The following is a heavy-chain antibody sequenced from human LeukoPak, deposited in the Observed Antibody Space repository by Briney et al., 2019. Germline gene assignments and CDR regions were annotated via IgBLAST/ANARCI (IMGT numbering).Heavy chain of an antibody. CDR1: GFTFTSYT. CDR3: VVHSGSRYFDY. D-gene: IGHD1-26*01. V-gene: IGHV3-64D*09. Sequence: GGSLRLSCSASGFTFTSYTMHWVRQAPGKGLDYVSAISSHGASTYYADSVKGRFTISRDNSRDTLYLQMRSLRAEDTAVYYCVVHSGSRYFDYWGQGTLVTVSS. CDR2: ISSHGAST. J-gene: IGHJ4*02.